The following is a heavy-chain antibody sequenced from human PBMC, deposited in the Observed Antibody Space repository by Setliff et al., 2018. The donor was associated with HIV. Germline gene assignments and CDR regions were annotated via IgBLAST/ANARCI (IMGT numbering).Heavy chain of an antibody. Sequence: SETLSLTCSVSGGPITSSGYHWGWIRQPPGKGLEWIGNIYYSGDTFYNASLRSRLTLSVDTSKNQFSLKLNSVTASDTAMYYCTRHRGPPWDAFDIWGQGTMVTVS. CDR3: TRHRGPPWDAFDI. V-gene: IGHV4-39*01. CDR2: IYYSGDT. CDR1: GGPITSSGYH. J-gene: IGHJ3*02.